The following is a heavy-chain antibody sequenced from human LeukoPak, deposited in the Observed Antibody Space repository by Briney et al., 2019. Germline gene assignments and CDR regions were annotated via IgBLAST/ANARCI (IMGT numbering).Heavy chain of an antibody. CDR1: GYSFTSYW. D-gene: IGHD3-16*01. V-gene: IGHV5-51*01. J-gene: IGHJ4*02. CDR2: IYPGDSDT. CDR3: ARPGQLGEYTPYHFDY. Sequence: GESLKISCKGSGYSFTSYWIGWVRQMPGKGLEWMGIIYPGDSDTRYSPSFQGQVTISADQSISTAYLQWRSLKASDTAMYYCARPGQLGEYTPYHFDYWGQGILVTVSS.